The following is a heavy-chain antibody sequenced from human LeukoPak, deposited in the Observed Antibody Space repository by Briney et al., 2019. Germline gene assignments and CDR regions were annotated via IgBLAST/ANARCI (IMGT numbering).Heavy chain of an antibody. CDR2: IHYSGST. CDR1: GGSINSYY. Sequence: PSETLSLTCTVSGGSINSYYWSWIRQPPGRGLVWIGSIHYSGSTSYNPSLRSRVTISVDTSKNQFSLKLSSVTAADTAVYYCARAVGTGYSKGYYFDYWGQGTLVTVSS. CDR3: ARAVGTGYSKGYYFDY. D-gene: IGHD3-9*01. J-gene: IGHJ4*02. V-gene: IGHV4-59*01.